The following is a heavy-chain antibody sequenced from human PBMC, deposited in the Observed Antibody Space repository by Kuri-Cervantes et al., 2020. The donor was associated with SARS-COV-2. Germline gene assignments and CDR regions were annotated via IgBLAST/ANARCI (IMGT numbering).Heavy chain of an antibody. CDR3: AKALRIVVVPAALGFDYYYGMDV. CDR2: ISSNGGST. CDR1: GFTFSSYA. D-gene: IGHD2-2*01. J-gene: IGHJ6*02. V-gene: IGHV3-64*04. Sequence: GESLKISCSASGFTFSSYAMHWVRQAPGKGLEYVSAISSNGGSTYYADSVKGRFTISRDNSKNTLYLQMNSLRAEDTAVYYCAKALRIVVVPAALGFDYYYGMDVWGQGTTVTVSS.